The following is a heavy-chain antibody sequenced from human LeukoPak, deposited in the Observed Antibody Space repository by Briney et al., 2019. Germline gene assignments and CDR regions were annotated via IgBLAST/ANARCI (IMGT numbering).Heavy chain of an antibody. Sequence: ASVKVSCKASGFSFSNFGFSWVRQAPGQGLEWMGWISVYNGNTNYAQQLQGRVTMTTDISTSTAYMELRGLKSDDTAFYYCAGELGEWGVFDYWGQGTLVTVSS. J-gene: IGHJ4*02. CDR1: GFSFSNFG. CDR2: ISVYNGNT. V-gene: IGHV1-18*01. D-gene: IGHD3-10*01. CDR3: AGELGEWGVFDY.